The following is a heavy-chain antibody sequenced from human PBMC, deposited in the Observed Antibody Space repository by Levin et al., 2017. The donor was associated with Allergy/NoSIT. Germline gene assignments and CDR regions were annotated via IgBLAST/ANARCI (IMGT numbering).Heavy chain of an antibody. D-gene: IGHD2-15*01. V-gene: IGHV4-4*07. CDR2: IYTSGRT. Sequence: SETLSLTCTVSGGSISSHYWSWVRQPAGKGLEWIGHIYTSGRTDYNPSLKSRVTMSLEPSKKQFSLKLRSVTAADTAIYYCARRYCIGGTCHFGFDIWGQGTTVTVSS. CDR1: GGSISSHY. CDR3: ARRYCIGGTCHFGFDI. J-gene: IGHJ3*02.